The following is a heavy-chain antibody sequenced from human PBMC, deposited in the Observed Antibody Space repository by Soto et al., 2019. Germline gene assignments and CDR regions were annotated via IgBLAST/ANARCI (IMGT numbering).Heavy chain of an antibody. CDR1: GGSISSSSYY. D-gene: IGHD6-13*01. CDR2: IYYSGST. V-gene: IGHV4-39*01. J-gene: IGHJ5*02. CDR3: ARFGIAAAGYP. Sequence: QLQLQESGPGLVKPSETLSLTCTVSGGSISSSSYYWGWIRQPPGKGLEWIGSIYYSGSTYYNPSLKCRVTISVDTSKNQFSLKLSSVTAADTAVYYCARFGIAAAGYPWGQGTLVTVSS.